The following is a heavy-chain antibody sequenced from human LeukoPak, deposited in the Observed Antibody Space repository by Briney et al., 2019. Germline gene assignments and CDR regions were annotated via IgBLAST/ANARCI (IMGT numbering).Heavy chain of an antibody. V-gene: IGHV3-49*04. CDR3: TRDWYYYGSGSYYRYYYYYMDV. J-gene: IGHJ6*03. D-gene: IGHD3-10*01. CDR1: GFTFGDYA. CDR2: IRSKAYGGTT. Sequence: GGSLRLSCTASGFTFGDYAMSWARQAPGKGLEWVGFIRSKAYGGTTEYAASVEGRFTISRDDSKSIAYLQSNSLKTEDTAVYYCTRDWYYYGSGSYYRYYYYYMDVWAKGTTVTISS.